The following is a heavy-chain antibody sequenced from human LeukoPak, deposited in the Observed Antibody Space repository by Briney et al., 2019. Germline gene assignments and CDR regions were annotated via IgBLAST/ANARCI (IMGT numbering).Heavy chain of an antibody. Sequence: PGGSLRLSCAASGFTFSSYSMNWVRRAPGKGLEWVSSISSSSSYIYYADSVKGRFTISRDNAKNSLYLQMNSLRAEDTAVYYCARASGDSSSWYPRKEFDYWGQGTLVTVSS. CDR2: ISSSSSYI. J-gene: IGHJ4*02. CDR1: GFTFSSYS. V-gene: IGHV3-21*01. D-gene: IGHD6-13*01. CDR3: ARASGDSSSWYPRKEFDY.